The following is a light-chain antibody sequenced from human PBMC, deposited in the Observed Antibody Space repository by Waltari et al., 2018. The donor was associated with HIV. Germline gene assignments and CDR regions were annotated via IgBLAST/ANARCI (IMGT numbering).Light chain of an antibody. Sequence: EIVFLQSPGTLSSSPGERSTLPCRASQRVSSSYLAWYQQKPGQAPRLLIYVASSRATVIPDRCSGSGSGTDFTLTISRLEPEDFAVYYCQQYGSSPPWTFGQGTKVEIK. CDR3: QQYGSSPPWT. J-gene: IGKJ1*01. V-gene: IGKV3-20*01. CDR2: VAS. CDR1: QRVSSSY.